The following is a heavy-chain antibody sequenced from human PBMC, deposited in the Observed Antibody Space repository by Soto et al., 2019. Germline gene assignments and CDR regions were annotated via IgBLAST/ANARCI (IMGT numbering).Heavy chain of an antibody. CDR1: VFPFGANA. J-gene: IGHJ4*02. D-gene: IGHD1-26*01. V-gene: IGHV3-23*01. CDR2: LSNTGRRT. Sequence: PGGSLRLSCVVSVFPFGANAISWGRQAPGKGLEWVSGLSNTGRRTSYADSVKGRFNISRDNSENTVYLQMNSLRVEDTAVYYCATEMGATQGPFDNWGQGTQVTVSS. CDR3: ATEMGATQGPFDN.